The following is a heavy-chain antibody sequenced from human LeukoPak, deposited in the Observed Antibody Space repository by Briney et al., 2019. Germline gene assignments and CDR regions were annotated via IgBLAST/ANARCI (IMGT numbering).Heavy chain of an antibody. CDR2: ISGSGVTT. CDR3: AKDLFGDWTALHV. CDR1: GFVFDTYA. Sequence: PGGSLRLSCAASGFVFDTYAMNSVRQAPGKGLEWVSLISGSGVTTDYSDSVKGRFTISRDNSKNTLYLQMNTLRADDTAVYWCAKDLFGDWTALHVWGRGTVVTVSS. V-gene: IGHV3-23*01. D-gene: IGHD3-10*02. J-gene: IGHJ3*01.